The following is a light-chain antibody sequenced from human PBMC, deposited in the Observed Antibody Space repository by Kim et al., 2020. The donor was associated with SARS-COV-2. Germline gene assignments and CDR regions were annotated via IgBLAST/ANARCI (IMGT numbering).Light chain of an antibody. CDR2: AAS. CDR1: QSISTR. Sequence: DIQMTQSPSSLSASVGDRVTIACRASQSISTRLNWYQQRPGKAPKLLIYAASSLQGGVPSRFSGTGSGTDFTLTISSLQPEDFATYYCQQSYSTPWLSFGGGTKVDIK. V-gene: IGKV1-39*01. J-gene: IGKJ4*01. CDR3: QQSYSTPWLS.